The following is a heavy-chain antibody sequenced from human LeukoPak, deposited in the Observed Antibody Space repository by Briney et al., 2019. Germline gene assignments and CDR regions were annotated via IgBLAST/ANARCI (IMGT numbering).Heavy chain of an antibody. CDR1: GFTFSSYS. D-gene: IGHD3-16*01. CDR3: ARDVEGGTFDI. J-gene: IGHJ3*02. CDR2: ISSSSSTI. Sequence: GGSLRLSCAASGFTFSSYSMNWVRQAPGKGLEWLSYISSSSSTIYYADSVKGRFTISRDNAKNSLFLEMSSLRADDTAVYFCARDVEGGTFDIWGQGTTVTVSS. V-gene: IGHV3-48*04.